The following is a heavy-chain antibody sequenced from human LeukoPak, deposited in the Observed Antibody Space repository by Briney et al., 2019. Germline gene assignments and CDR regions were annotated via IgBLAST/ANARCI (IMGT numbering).Heavy chain of an antibody. CDR1: GFSFSSYW. V-gene: IGHV3-74*01. Sequence: GGSLRLSCAASGFSFSSYWMHWVRQAPGKGLVWVSRINIDGSTTTYADSVKGRFTISRDNAKNTLSLQMNSPRADDTAVYYCISDHTGHDGYWGQGTLVTVSS. CDR2: INIDGSTT. D-gene: IGHD5-12*01. CDR3: ISDHTGHDGY. J-gene: IGHJ4*02.